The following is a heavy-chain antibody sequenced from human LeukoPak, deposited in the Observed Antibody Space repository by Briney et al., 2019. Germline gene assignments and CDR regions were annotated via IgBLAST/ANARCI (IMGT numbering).Heavy chain of an antibody. CDR1: GFTFSSYG. CDR2: IWYDGSNK. Sequence: GRSLRLSCAASGFTFSSYGMHWVRQAPGKGLEWVAVIWYDGSNKYYADSVKGRFTISRDNSKNTLYLQMNSLRAEDTAVYYCAKEARPSTVVTPYFDYWGQGTLVTVSS. CDR3: AKEARPSTVVTPYFDY. D-gene: IGHD4-23*01. J-gene: IGHJ4*02. V-gene: IGHV3-33*06.